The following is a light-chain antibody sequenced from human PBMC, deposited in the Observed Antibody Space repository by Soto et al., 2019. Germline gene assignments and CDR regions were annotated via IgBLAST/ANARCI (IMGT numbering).Light chain of an antibody. V-gene: IGKV3-20*01. J-gene: IGKJ4*01. CDR2: HAS. CDR3: QEHGSSPPLT. Sequence: ENVLTQSPGTLSLSPGERATLSCRASQSVSNRFVAWYQQKPGQAPRLLIYHASTRATGIPDRFSGSGSGTDFTLTISGLEPEDFAVYYCQEHGSSPPLTFGGGTKVEIK. CDR1: QSVSNRF.